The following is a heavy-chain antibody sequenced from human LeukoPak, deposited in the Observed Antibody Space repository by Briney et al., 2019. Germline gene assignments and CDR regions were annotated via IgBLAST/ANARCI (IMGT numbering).Heavy chain of an antibody. D-gene: IGHD3-10*01. J-gene: IGHJ4*02. V-gene: IGHV3-7*01. CDR2: INQDGSEQ. Sequence: PGGSLRLSCAASGFTFSSYWMSWVRQAPGKGLEWVANINQDGSEQYYVDSVKGRFTISRDNTKNSLYLQMNSLRAEDTAVYYCARRPYYYGSGSPDYWGQGTLVTVSS. CDR1: GFTFSSYW. CDR3: ARRPYYYGSGSPDY.